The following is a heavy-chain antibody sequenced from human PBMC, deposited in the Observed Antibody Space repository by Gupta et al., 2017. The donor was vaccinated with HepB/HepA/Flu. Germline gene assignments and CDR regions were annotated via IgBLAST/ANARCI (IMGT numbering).Heavy chain of an antibody. J-gene: IGHJ4*02. Sequence: EVQLLESGGGLVQPGGSLRLSCAASGFTFSDYAMGWVRQAPGKGLEWVSAISGSGGATYYADSAKGRFTISRDNAKNTLYLQMNSLRAEDTALYFCAKAVRMGAVAGPRDYWGQGTLVTVSS. CDR1: GFTFSDYA. CDR3: AKAVRMGAVAGPRDY. CDR2: ISGSGGAT. D-gene: IGHD6-19*01. V-gene: IGHV3-23*01.